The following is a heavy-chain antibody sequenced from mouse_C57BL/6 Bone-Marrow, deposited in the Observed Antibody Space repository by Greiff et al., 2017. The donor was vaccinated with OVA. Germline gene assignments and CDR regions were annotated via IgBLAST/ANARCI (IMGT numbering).Heavy chain of an antibody. J-gene: IGHJ3*01. CDR1: GFTFSSYA. D-gene: IGHD3-2*02. CDR3: ARDSSGTSPY. CDR2: ISDGGSYT. V-gene: IGHV5-4*01. Sequence: EVMLVESGGGLVKPGGSLKLSCAASGFTFSSYAMSWVRQTPEKRLEWVATISDGGSYTYYPDNVKGRFTISRDNAKNNLYLQMSHLKSEDTAMYYCARDSSGTSPYWGQGTLVTVSA.